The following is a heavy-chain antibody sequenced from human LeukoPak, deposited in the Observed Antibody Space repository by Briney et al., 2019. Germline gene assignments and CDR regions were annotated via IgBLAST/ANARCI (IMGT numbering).Heavy chain of an antibody. CDR1: GGSIRSGGYY. J-gene: IGHJ4*02. V-gene: IGHV4-39*01. CDR2: IYYSGST. CDR3: ARRKRSYGNYYFDY. D-gene: IGHD5-18*01. Sequence: SETLSLTCTVSGGSIRSGGYYWGWIRQPPGKGLEWIATIYYSGSTYSNPSLKSRVSISVDTSKNQFSLKVTSVTAADTAVYYCARRKRSYGNYYFDYWGQGTLVTVSS.